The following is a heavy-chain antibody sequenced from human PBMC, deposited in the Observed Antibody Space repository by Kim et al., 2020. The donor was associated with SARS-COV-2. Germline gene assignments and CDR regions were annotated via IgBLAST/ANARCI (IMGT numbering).Heavy chain of an antibody. CDR3: ATGY. CDR1: GYIFTKYA. Sequence: ASVKVSCKASGYIFTKYAVNWVRQAPGQVFEWMGWINTDTGNPTYAQAFTGRIVFSLDTPASTAYLQIDNLKTEDTAVYYCATGYWGQGTLVTVSS. D-gene: IGHD2-15*01. V-gene: IGHV7-4-1*01. J-gene: IGHJ4*02. CDR2: INTDTGNP.